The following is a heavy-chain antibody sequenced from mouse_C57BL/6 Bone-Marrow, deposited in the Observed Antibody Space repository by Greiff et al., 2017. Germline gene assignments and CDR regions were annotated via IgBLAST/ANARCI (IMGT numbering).Heavy chain of an antibody. V-gene: IGHV14-4*01. CDR1: GFHIKDDY. Sequence: DVKLQESGAELVRPGASVKLSCTASGFHIKDDYMHWVKQRPEQGLEWIGWIDPENGDTEYDSKFKGKATITADTSSNTAYLQLSSRPAEDTAVYYCTTGNVDYWGQGTTRTVSS. CDR2: IDPENGDT. J-gene: IGHJ2*01. CDR3: TTGNVDY.